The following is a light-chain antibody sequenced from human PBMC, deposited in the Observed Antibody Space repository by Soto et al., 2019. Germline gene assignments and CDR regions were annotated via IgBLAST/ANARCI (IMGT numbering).Light chain of an antibody. Sequence: QSALTQPASVSGSPGQSIAISCTGTSGDVGAYDYVSWYQHHPDKAPKLMIYEVSNRPSGVSDRFSGSKSVYTATLTIAGLQAEDEAVYYCPPHKPRDTRFLGTGTTVT. V-gene: IGLV2-14*01. CDR3: PPHKPRDTRF. CDR1: SGDVGAYDY. CDR2: EVS. J-gene: IGLJ1*01.